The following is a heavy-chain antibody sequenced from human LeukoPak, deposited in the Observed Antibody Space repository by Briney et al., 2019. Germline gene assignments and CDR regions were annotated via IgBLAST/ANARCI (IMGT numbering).Heavy chain of an antibody. J-gene: IGHJ4*02. CDR3: ARHCRHNREYDILTGFHFDY. D-gene: IGHD3-9*01. Sequence: PSETLSLTCAVYGGSFSGYYWSWIRQPPGKGLEWIGEIIHSGSTNYNPSLKSRVTISVDTSKNQFSLKLSSVTAADTAVYYCARHCRHNREYDILTGFHFDYWGQGTLVTVSS. CDR1: GGSFSGYY. CDR2: IIHSGST. V-gene: IGHV4-34*12.